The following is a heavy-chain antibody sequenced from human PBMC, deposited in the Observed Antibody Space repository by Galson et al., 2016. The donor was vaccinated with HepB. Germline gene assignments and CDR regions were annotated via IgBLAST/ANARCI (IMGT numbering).Heavy chain of an antibody. V-gene: IGHV3-33*01. CDR1: GFTFSTYG. D-gene: IGHD2/OR15-2a*01. Sequence: SLRLSCAASGFTFSTYGMHWVRQAPGKGLEWVALIWYDGSKKYYADSVKGRFTISRDNSKNTLYLQMNSLRAEDTAVYYCARIIEELDYWGQGTLVTVSS. J-gene: IGHJ4*02. CDR3: ARIIEELDY. CDR2: IWYDGSKK.